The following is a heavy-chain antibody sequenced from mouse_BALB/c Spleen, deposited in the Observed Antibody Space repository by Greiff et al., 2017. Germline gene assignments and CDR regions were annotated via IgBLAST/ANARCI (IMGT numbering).Heavy chain of an antibody. J-gene: IGHJ2*01. CDR2: ISSGGST. Sequence: EVQLVESGGGLVKPGGSLKLSCAASGFTFSSYAMSWVRQTPEKRLEWVASISSGGSTYYPDSVKGRFTISRDNARNILYLQMSSLRSEDTAMYYCARGRSYDYDEDYWGQGTTLTVSS. V-gene: IGHV5-6-5*01. CDR3: ARGRSYDYDEDY. D-gene: IGHD2-4*01. CDR1: GFTFSSYA.